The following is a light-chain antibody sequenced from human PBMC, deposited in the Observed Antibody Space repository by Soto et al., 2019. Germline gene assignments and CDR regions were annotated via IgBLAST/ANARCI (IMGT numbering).Light chain of an antibody. J-gene: IGKJ1*01. CDR1: HNIERW. CDR3: QQFAKSST. V-gene: IGKV1-5*01. CDR2: DAT. Sequence: IQMTQSPSTLSASVGDRVTITCRASHNIERWMAWNQQKRGRAPSLLIFDATTLHSGVPSRFSGGGSGTECPLTISGLQPDDFATYCCQQFAKSSTFGQGATVAIK.